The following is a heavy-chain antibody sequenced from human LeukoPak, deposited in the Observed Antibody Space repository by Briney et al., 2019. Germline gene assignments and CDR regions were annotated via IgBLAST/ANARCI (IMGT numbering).Heavy chain of an antibody. V-gene: IGHV1-69*05. Sequence: SVKVSCKASGGTFSSYAISWVRQAPGQGLEWMGRIIPIFGTANYAQKFQGRVTITTDESTSTAYMELRSLRSEDTAVYYCAREPLTMIKIRPFDYWGQGTLVTVSS. CDR2: IIPIFGTA. J-gene: IGHJ4*02. CDR1: GGTFSSYA. D-gene: IGHD3-22*01. CDR3: AREPLTMIKIRPFDY.